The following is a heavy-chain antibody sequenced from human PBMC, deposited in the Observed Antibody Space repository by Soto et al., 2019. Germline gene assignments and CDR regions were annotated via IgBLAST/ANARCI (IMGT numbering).Heavy chain of an antibody. J-gene: IGHJ4*02. CDR2: INSDGSST. D-gene: IGHD1-26*01. V-gene: IGHV3-74*01. CDR3: VRDDIGVGIEY. CDR1: GFTFSSYW. Sequence: GGSLRLSCAASGFTFSSYWMHWVRQAPGKGLVWVSHINSDGSSTSYADSVKGRFTISRDNAKNTLYLQMNSLRAEDTAIYYCVRDDIGVGIEYWGLGTLVTVS.